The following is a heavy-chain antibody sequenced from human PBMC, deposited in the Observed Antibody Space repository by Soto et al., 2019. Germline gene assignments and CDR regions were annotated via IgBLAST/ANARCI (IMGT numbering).Heavy chain of an antibody. J-gene: IGHJ4*02. Sequence: SETLSLTCTVSGGSISSSSYYWDWIRQPPGKGLEWIGSIYYGGSTYYNPSLKSRVTISVDTSKSHFSLKLSPVTAADTAVYYCVTSPHPPIVTSFDYWGQGTLVTVYS. V-gene: IGHV4-39*02. CDR2: IYYGGST. D-gene: IGHD1-26*01. CDR3: VTSPHPPIVTSFDY. CDR1: GGSISSSSYY.